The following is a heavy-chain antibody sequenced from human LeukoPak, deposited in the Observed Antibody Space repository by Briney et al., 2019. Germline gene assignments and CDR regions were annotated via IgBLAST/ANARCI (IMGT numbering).Heavy chain of an antibody. CDR1: GFTFSSYA. J-gene: IGHJ6*02. Sequence: PGGSLRLSCVASGFTFSSYAMSWVRQAPGKGLEWVSAISNSGDNTYYADSVRGRFTISRDNSKNTLYLQMNSLRAEDTAVYYCAKKFYHYLDVWGQGITVIVSS. V-gene: IGHV3-23*01. CDR2: ISNSGDNT. CDR3: AKKFYHYLDV. D-gene: IGHD1-14*01.